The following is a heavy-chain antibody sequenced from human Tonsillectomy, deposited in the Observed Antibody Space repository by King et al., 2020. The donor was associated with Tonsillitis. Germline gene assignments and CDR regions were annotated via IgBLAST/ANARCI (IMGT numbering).Heavy chain of an antibody. Sequence: VNLKESGPVLVKPTETLTLTCTVSGFSLSNARMGVSWIRQPPGKALEWLAHIFSNDEKSYSTSLKSRLTISKDTSKSQVVLTMTNMDPVDTATYYCARIVDSGWYYFDYWGQGTLVTVSS. CDR1: GFSLSNARMG. D-gene: IGHD6-19*01. CDR3: ARIVDSGWYYFDY. CDR2: IFSNDEK. J-gene: IGHJ4*02. V-gene: IGHV2-26*01.